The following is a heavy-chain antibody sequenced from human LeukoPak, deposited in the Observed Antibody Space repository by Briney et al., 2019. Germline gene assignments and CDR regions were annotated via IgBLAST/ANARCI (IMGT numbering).Heavy chain of an antibody. D-gene: IGHD3-22*01. CDR3: ARSRSVITTTIIVIRRPWFDP. CDR1: GYTFTGYY. CDR2: INPNSGGT. Sequence: ASVKVSCKASGYTFTGYYMHWVRQAPGQGLDWMGWINPNSGGTNYAQKFQGRVTMTRDTSISTAYMELSRLRSDDTAVYYCARSRSVITTTIIVIRRPWFDPWGQGTLVTVSS. J-gene: IGHJ5*02. V-gene: IGHV1-2*02.